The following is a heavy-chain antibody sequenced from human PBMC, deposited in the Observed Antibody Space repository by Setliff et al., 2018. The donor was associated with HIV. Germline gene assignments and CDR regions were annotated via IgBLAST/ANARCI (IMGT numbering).Heavy chain of an antibody. J-gene: IGHJ6*03. V-gene: IGHV4-59*02. CDR1: GGSVSGYY. CDR3: ARITDDYSRFYYYMDV. D-gene: IGHD4-4*01. Sequence: ETLSLPCPISGGSVSGYYWSWIRQTPGKGLEWIGYIYYSGSANHNPSLKSRVTISVDTSQNEVSLKLTYVTSADTAVYYCARITDDYSRFYYYMDVWGKGTTVTVSS. CDR2: IYYSGSA.